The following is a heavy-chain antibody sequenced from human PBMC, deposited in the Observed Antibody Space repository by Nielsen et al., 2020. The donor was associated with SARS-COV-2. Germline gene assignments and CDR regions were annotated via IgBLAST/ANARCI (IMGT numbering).Heavy chain of an antibody. D-gene: IGHD3-22*01. CDR1: GGSFSGYY. J-gene: IGHJ4*02. Sequence: SETLSLTCAVYGGSFSGYYWSWIRQPPGKGLEWIGEINHSGSTYYNPSLKSRVTISVDTSKNQFSLKLSSVTAADTAVYYCATPDSSGYYLGYWGQGTLVTVSS. CDR2: INHSGST. CDR3: ATPDSSGYYLGY. V-gene: IGHV4-34*01.